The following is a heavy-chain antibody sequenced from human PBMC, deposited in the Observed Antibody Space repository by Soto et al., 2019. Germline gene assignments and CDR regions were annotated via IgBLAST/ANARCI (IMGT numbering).Heavy chain of an antibody. Sequence: EVQLLESGGDLVQPGGSLRLSCAASGFTFSSYAMAWFRQAPGKGLEWVSAIIATGFNTYYSDSVKGRFIVSRDNSNNTLYLQMTSLRADDTAVYYCAKDPTYCGGDCYPTPFDAWGQGTLVTVSS. D-gene: IGHD2-21*01. J-gene: IGHJ5*02. CDR2: IIATGFNT. CDR1: GFTFSSYA. CDR3: AKDPTYCGGDCYPTPFDA. V-gene: IGHV3-23*01.